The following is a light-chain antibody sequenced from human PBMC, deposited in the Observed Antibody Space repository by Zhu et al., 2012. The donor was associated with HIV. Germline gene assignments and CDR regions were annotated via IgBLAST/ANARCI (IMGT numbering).Light chain of an antibody. J-gene: IGKJ4*01. V-gene: IGKV3-11*01. CDR2: DTS. CDR3: QQRRNWPLT. Sequence: EIVLTQSPDTLSLSPGERATLSCRATQSLSRTYLAWYQQKPGQAPRLLIYDTSKRATGIPARFSGSGSRTDFALTISSLEPEDFALYYCQQRRNWPLTFGGGTRVEI. CDR1: QSLSRTY.